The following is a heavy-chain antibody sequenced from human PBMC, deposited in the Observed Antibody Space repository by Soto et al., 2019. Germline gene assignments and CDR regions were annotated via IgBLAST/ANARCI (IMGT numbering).Heavy chain of an antibody. CDR3: AKPTPCSGGSCYSVFDY. D-gene: IGHD2-15*01. CDR2: ISYDGSNK. J-gene: IGHJ4*02. V-gene: IGHV3-30*18. Sequence: GGSLRLSCAASGFTFSSYGMHWVRQAPGKGLEWVAVISYDGSNKYYADSVKGRFTISRDNSKNTLYLQMNSLRAEDTAVYYCAKPTPCSGGSCYSVFDYWGQGTLVTVS. CDR1: GFTFSSYG.